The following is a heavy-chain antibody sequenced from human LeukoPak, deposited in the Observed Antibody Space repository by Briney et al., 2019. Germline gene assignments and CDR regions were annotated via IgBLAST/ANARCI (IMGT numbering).Heavy chain of an antibody. CDR2: INHSGST. CDR1: GGSFSGYY. Sequence: PSETLSLTCAVYGGSFSGYYWSWIRQPPGKGLEWIGEINHSGSTNYNPSLKSRVTISVDTSKNQFSLKLSSVTAADTAVYYCARDYYDTSGYSNGMDVWGQGTTVTVSS. V-gene: IGHV4-34*01. CDR3: ARDYYDTSGYSNGMDV. J-gene: IGHJ6*02. D-gene: IGHD3-22*01.